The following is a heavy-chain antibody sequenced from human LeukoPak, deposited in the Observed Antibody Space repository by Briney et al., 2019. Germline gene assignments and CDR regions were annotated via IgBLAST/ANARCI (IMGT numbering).Heavy chain of an antibody. Sequence: SETLSLTCTVSGGSISSSSYYWGWIRQPPGKGLEWIGSIYYSGSTYYNPSLKSRVTISVDTSKNQFSLKLSSVTAADTAVYYCARGSSKVRGVINYYYMDVWGKGTTVTISS. CDR1: GGSISSSSYY. CDR3: ARGSSKVRGVINYYYMDV. CDR2: IYYSGST. D-gene: IGHD3-10*01. V-gene: IGHV4-39*01. J-gene: IGHJ6*03.